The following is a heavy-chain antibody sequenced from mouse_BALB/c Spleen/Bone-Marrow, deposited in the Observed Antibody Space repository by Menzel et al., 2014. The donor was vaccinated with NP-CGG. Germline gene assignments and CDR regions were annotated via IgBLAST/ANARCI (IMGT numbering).Heavy chain of an antibody. D-gene: IGHD2-4*01. J-gene: IGHJ3*01. V-gene: IGHV5-12*02. CDR2: ISNGGGST. Sequence: EVMLVESGGGLVQPGGSLKLSCATSGFTFSDYYMYWVRQTPEKRLEWVAYISNGGGSTYYPDTVKGRFTISRDNAKNTLCLQMSRLKSEDTDMYYCARHNYDETWFAYWGQGTLVTVSA. CDR1: GFTFSDYY. CDR3: ARHNYDETWFAY.